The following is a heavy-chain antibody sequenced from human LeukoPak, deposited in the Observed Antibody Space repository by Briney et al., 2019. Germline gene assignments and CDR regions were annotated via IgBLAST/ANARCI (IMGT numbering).Heavy chain of an antibody. D-gene: IGHD3-3*01. V-gene: IGHV3-7*01. Sequence: AGGSLRLSCAASGSTFTTYWLGWVRQPPGTGLEWVANIKQDGTEKYYVDSVKGRFTISRDNAKNSLYLQMNSLRAEDTAVYYCAREAGNYDFWRTLHPPYYFDYWGQGTLVTVSS. CDR3: AREAGNYDFWRTLHPPYYFDY. CDR1: GSTFTTYW. J-gene: IGHJ4*02. CDR2: IKQDGTEK.